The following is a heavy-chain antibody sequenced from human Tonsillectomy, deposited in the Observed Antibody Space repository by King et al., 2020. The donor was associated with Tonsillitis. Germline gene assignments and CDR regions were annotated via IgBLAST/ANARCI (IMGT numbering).Heavy chain of an antibody. D-gene: IGHD3-10*01. CDR2: INPNSGGT. J-gene: IGHJ5*02. V-gene: IGHV1-2*02. Sequence: HVQLVESGAEVKKPGASVKVSCKASGYTFTGYYMHWVRQAPGQGLEWMGWINPNSGGTNYAQKFQGRVTMTRDTSISTAYMELRRLRSDDTAVYYCARVSDYYGSGRRSFDPWGQGTLVTVSS. CDR1: GYTFTGYY. CDR3: ARVSDYYGSGRRSFDP.